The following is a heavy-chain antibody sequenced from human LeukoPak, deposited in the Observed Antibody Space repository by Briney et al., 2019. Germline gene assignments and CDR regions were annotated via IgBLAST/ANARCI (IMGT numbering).Heavy chain of an antibody. J-gene: IGHJ6*02. Sequence: PSETLSLTCTVSGASISSFYWSWIRQPPGKGLEFIGYVYYTGSTNYTPSLESRVTISLDTSKNEFSLKMSSVTAADTAVYYCARVPVYYGMDVWGLGTTVTVSS. CDR1: GASISSFY. CDR2: VYYTGST. V-gene: IGHV4-59*01. CDR3: ARVPVYYGMDV.